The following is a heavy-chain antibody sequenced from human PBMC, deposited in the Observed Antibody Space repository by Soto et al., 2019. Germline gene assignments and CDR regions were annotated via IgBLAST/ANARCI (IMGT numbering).Heavy chain of an antibody. CDR1: GFTFSSYA. Sequence: GGSLRLSCAASGFTFSSYAMSWVRQAPGKGLEWVSAISGSGGSTYYADSVKGRFTISRDNSKNTLYLQMNSLRAEDTAVYYCAKVITILYYYYMDVWGKGTTVTVSS. J-gene: IGHJ6*03. V-gene: IGHV3-23*01. CDR3: AKVITILYYYYMDV. CDR2: ISGSGGST. D-gene: IGHD3-3*01.